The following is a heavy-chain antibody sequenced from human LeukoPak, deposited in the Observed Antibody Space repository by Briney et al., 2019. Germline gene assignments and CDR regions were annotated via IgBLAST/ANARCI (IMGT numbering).Heavy chain of an antibody. CDR2: IYHSGST. J-gene: IGHJ4*02. Sequence: SGTLSLTCAVSGGSISSSNWWGWVRQPPGKGLEWIGEIYHSGSTNYNPSLKSRVTISVDKSKNQFSLKLSSVTAADTAVYYCAASGYSSSWYRSWGQGTLVTVSS. D-gene: IGHD6-13*01. CDR3: AASGYSSSWYRS. V-gene: IGHV4-4*02. CDR1: GGSISSSNW.